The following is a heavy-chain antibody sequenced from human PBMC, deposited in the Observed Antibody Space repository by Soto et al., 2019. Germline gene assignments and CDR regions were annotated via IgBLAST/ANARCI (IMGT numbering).Heavy chain of an antibody. CDR1: GYTFTSYY. Sequence: ASVKVSCKASGYTFTSYYMQWVRQAPGQGLEWMGIINPSGGSTSYAQKFQGRVTMTRDTSTSTVYMELSSLRSEDTAVYYCARTNRPNYYYYGMDVWGQGTTVTVSS. D-gene: IGHD2-8*01. CDR3: ARTNRPNYYYYGMDV. J-gene: IGHJ6*02. V-gene: IGHV1-46*01. CDR2: INPSGGST.